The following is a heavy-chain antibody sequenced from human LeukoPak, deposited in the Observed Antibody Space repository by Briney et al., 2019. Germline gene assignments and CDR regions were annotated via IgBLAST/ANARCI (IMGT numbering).Heavy chain of an antibody. V-gene: IGHV3-7*03. CDR3: AKQVVVSGSYPDAFDI. J-gene: IGHJ3*02. CDR2: IKQDGSEK. Sequence: GGSLRLSCAASGFTFSSYSMNWVRQAPGKGLEWVANIKQDGSEKYYVDSVKGRFTISRDNAKNSLYLQMNSLRAEDTAVYYCAKQVVVSGSYPDAFDIWGQGTMVTVSS. CDR1: GFTFSSYS. D-gene: IGHD2-21*01.